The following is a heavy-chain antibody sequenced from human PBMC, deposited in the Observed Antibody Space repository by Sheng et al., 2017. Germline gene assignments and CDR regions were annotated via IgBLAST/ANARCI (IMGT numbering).Heavy chain of an antibody. CDR2: VNHIGRT. J-gene: IGHJ3*01. V-gene: IGHV4-34*01. Sequence: QVQLQQWGAGLLRPFGDPCPSPALCIIRPSVLTSGVGSAWPHGKGLEWIGEVNHIGRTNYNPSLNSRLHHVSGHVQEQVSLKLSSVTAADTGTYYCARGHRSSDGWFSTFNVWGQGTMVTVSS. CDR1: IRPSVLTS. D-gene: IGHD2-15*01. CDR3: ARGHRSSDGWFSTFNV.